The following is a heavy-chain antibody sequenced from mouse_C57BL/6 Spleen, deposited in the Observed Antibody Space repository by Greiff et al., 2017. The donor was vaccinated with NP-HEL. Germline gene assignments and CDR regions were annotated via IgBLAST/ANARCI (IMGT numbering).Heavy chain of an antibody. D-gene: IGHD1-1*01. CDR2: IYPGDGDT. CDR3: ARDIITVGPFDY. V-gene: IGHV1-80*01. Sequence: VQLQQSGAELVKPGASVKISCKASGYAFSSYWMNWVKQRPGKGLEWIGQIYPGDGDTNYNGKFKGKATLTADKSSSTAYMQLSSLTSEDSAVYFCARDIITVGPFDYWGQGTTLTVSS. J-gene: IGHJ2*01. CDR1: GYAFSSYW.